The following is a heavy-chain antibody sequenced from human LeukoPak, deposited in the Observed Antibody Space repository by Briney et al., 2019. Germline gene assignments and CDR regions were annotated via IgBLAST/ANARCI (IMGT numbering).Heavy chain of an antibody. V-gene: IGHV3-74*01. J-gene: IGHJ4*02. Sequence: PGGSLRLSCAASGFTFSSYWMHWVRQAPGKGLVWVSRISSDGSSTSYADSVKGRFTISRDNSKNTVYLQMNSLRAEDTAVYYCAIHDYLAVWGQGTLVTVSS. CDR1: GFTFSSYW. CDR3: AIHDYLAV. CDR2: ISSDGSST. D-gene: IGHD4-11*01.